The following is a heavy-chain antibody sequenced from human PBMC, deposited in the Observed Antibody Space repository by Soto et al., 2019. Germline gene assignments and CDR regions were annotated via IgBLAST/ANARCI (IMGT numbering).Heavy chain of an antibody. CDR3: SRDSDVGYGDSGFDI. D-gene: IGHD4-17*01. CDR2: IIPILGIA. Sequence: NGACKASGDTFSSYTVSWLRQEPGQGLEWMGRIIPILGIANYAQKFQGRVTITADKSTSTAYMELSSLRSEDTAVYYRSRDSDVGYGDSGFDIWGQGTMVTVSS. J-gene: IGHJ3*02. V-gene: IGHV1-69*04. CDR1: GDTFSSYT.